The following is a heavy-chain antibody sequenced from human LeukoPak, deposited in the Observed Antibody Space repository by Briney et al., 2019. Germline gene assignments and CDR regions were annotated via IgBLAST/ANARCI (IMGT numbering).Heavy chain of an antibody. D-gene: IGHD2-2*01. J-gene: IGHJ5*02. CDR3: ASSSTLSSWFDP. Sequence: ASVKVSCKASGYTFTSYGISWVRQAPGQGLEWMGWISAYNGNTNYAQKLQGRVTMTTDTSTSTAYMKLRSLRSDDTAVYYCASSSTLSSWFDPWGQGTLVTVSS. V-gene: IGHV1-18*01. CDR1: GYTFTSYG. CDR2: ISAYNGNT.